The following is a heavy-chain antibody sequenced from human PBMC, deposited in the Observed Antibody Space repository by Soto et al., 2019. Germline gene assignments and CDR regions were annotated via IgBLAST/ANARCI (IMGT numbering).Heavy chain of an antibody. J-gene: IGHJ4*02. V-gene: IGHV3-13*01. Sequence: GGSLRLSCAASGFTFSSYDMHWVRQATGKGLEWVSAIGTAGDTYYPGSVKGRFTISRENAKNSLYLQMNSLRAGDTAVYYCGTGFGGGAIDYWGQGTLVTVSS. CDR2: IGTAGDT. CDR1: GFTFSSYD. D-gene: IGHD3-10*01. CDR3: GTGFGGGAIDY.